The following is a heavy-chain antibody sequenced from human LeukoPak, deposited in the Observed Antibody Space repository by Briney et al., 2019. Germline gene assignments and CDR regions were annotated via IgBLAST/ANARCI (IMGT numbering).Heavy chain of an antibody. Sequence: PGGSLRLSCAASGFTFSSYEMNWVRQAPGKGLEWVSSISSSSSYIYYADSVKGRFTISRDNAKNSLYPQMNSLRAEDTAVYYCASGWIQLWFMGPDSFDIWGQGTMVTVSS. CDR3: ASGWIQLWFMGPDSFDI. CDR2: ISSSSSYI. D-gene: IGHD5-18*01. V-gene: IGHV3-21*01. CDR1: GFTFSSYE. J-gene: IGHJ3*02.